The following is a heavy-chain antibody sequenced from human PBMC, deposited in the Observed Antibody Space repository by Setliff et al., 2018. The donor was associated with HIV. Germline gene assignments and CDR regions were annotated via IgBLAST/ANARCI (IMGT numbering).Heavy chain of an antibody. V-gene: IGHV1-69*05. CDR3: ARDPLYDSSGYYYGGNDAFDI. D-gene: IGHD3-22*01. CDR1: GGTFSSYA. J-gene: IGHJ3*02. CDR2: IIPIFGTT. Sequence: SVKVSCKASGGTFSSYAISWVRQAPGQGLEWMGGIIPIFGTTKYAQKFQGRVTITTDESTSTAYMELSSLRSEDTAVYYCARDPLYDSSGYYYGGNDAFDIWGQGTMVTVS.